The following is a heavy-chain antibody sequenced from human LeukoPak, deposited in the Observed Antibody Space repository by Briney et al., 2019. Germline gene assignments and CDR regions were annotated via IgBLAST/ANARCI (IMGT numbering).Heavy chain of an antibody. Sequence: SETLSLTCTVSGGSISSGSYYWSWIRQPAGKGLEWIGRIYTSGSTNYNPSLKSRVTISVDTSKNQFSLKLSSVTVADTAVYYCARDTSFFGWFDPWGQGTLVTVSS. CDR2: IYTSGST. CDR1: GGSISSGSYY. D-gene: IGHD3-10*01. CDR3: ARDTSFFGWFDP. V-gene: IGHV4-61*02. J-gene: IGHJ5*02.